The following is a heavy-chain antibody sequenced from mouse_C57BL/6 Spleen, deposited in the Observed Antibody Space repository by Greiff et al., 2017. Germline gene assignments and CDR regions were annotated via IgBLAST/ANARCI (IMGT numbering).Heavy chain of an antibody. CDR3: ASSDSSNFDD. CDR1: GFNIKDYY. D-gene: IGHD3-2*02. CDR2: IDPEDGET. Sequence: VHVKQSGAELVKPGASVKLSCTASGFNIKDYYMHWVKQRPEQGLEWIGRIDPEDGETKYAPKLKGKATITADTSSNTAYLQLSSLTSEDTAVYYCASSDSSNFDDWGQGTTLTVSS. V-gene: IGHV14-2*01. J-gene: IGHJ2*01.